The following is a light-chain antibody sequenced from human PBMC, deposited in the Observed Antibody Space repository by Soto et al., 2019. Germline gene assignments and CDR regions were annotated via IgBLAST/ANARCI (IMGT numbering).Light chain of an antibody. CDR3: SSYTSSSTLV. J-gene: IGLJ2*01. Sequence: QSVLTQPPSVSEAPRQRVTISCSGSSSNIGNNAVSWYQQLPGKAPKLLIYYDDLLPSGVSDRFSGSKSGTSASLAISGLQSEDEADYYCSSYTSSSTLVFGGGTKLTVL. V-gene: IGLV1-36*01. CDR2: YDD. CDR1: SSNIGNNA.